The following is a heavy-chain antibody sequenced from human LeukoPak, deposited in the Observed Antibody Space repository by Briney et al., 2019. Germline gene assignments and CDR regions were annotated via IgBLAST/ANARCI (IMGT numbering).Heavy chain of an antibody. CDR1: GFRFSNYA. V-gene: IGHV3-23*01. D-gene: IGHD4-11*01. CDR2: INGNGAAT. J-gene: IGHJ4*02. CDR3: AKRGTTLTTADS. Sequence: EGSLRLSCAGAGFRFSNYAFTWVRQAPGKGLEWVSAINGNGAATYYAESVKGRFTISRDNSKNTVFLQMNSLTPEDTAIYYCAKRGTTLTTADSWGQGTLVTVSS.